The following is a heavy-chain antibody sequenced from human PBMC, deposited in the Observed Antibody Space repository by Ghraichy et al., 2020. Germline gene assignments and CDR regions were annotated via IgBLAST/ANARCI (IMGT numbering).Heavy chain of an antibody. CDR3: ARLSTTVTTCAFDI. Sequence: SETLSLTCTVSGGSISSYYWSWIRQPPGKGLEWIGYIYYSGSTNYNPSLKSRVTISVDTSKNQFSLKLSSVTAADTAVYYCARLSTTVTTCAFDIWGQGTMVTVSS. CDR2: IYYSGST. V-gene: IGHV4-59*08. CDR1: GGSISSYY. J-gene: IGHJ3*02. D-gene: IGHD4-17*01.